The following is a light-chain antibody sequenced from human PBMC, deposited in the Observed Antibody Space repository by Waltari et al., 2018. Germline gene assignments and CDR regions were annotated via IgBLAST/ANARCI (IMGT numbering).Light chain of an antibody. CDR2: GKN. Sequence: SSELTQDPAVSVALGQTVRITCQGDSLRSDYASWYQQKPGQAPVLVIYGKNNRPSGIPDRFSGSSSGNTASLTITGAQAEDEADYYYNSRDSSGNHLGVFGGGTKLTVL. CDR1: SLRSDY. CDR3: NSRDSSGNHLGV. J-gene: IGLJ3*02. V-gene: IGLV3-19*01.